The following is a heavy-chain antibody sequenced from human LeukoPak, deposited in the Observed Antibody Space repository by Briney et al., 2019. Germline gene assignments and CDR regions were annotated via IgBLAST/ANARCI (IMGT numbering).Heavy chain of an antibody. J-gene: IGHJ4*02. D-gene: IGHD3-3*01. V-gene: IGHV3-7*01. CDR2: IKQDGSEK. Sequence: GGSLRLSCAASGFTFSSYWMSWVRQAPGKGLEWVANIKQDGSEKYYVDSVKGRFTLSRDNAKNSLYLQMNSLRAEDTAVYYCAKGGRFLEWLLYSFDYWGQGTLVTVSS. CDR3: AKGGRFLEWLLYSFDY. CDR1: GFTFSSYW.